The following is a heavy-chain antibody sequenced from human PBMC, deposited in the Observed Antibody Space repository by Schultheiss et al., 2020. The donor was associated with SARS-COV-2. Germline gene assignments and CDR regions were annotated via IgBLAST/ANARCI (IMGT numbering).Heavy chain of an antibody. V-gene: IGHV3-30*04. Sequence: GGSLRLSCAASGFTFSSYAMYWVRQAPGKGLEWVAVISYDGSNKYYADSVKGRFTISRDNSKNTLYLQMNSLRAEDTAVYYCARDGPVLRFLEWLSPPSYYYYYGMDVWGQGTTVTVSS. J-gene: IGHJ6*02. D-gene: IGHD3-3*01. CDR2: ISYDGSNK. CDR1: GFTFSSYA. CDR3: ARDGPVLRFLEWLSPPSYYYYYGMDV.